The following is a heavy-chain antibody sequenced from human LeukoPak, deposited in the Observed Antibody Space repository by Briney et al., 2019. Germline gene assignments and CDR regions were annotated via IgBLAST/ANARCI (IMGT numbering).Heavy chain of an antibody. CDR1: GFTFSNYV. CDR2: ISYDGSNK. V-gene: IGHV3-30-3*01. D-gene: IGHD5-18*01. CDR3: ARARSSYGYGDAFDI. J-gene: IGHJ3*02. Sequence: PGGSLRLSCAASGFTFSNYVIHWVRQAPGKGLEWVAVISYDGSNKYYADSVKGRFTISRDNSKNTLYLQMNSLRAEDTAVYYCARARSSYGYGDAFDIWGQGTMVTVSS.